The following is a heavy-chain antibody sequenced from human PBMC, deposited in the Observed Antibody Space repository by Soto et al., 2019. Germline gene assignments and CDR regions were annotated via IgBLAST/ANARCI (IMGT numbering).Heavy chain of an antibody. D-gene: IGHD4-17*01. J-gene: IGHJ5*02. CDR2: IYYSGST. V-gene: IGHV4-59*01. Sequence: PSETLSLTCTVSGGSISSYYWSWIRQPPGKGLEWIGYIYYSGSTSYNPSLKSRVSISVDTSKNQLSLKLTSVTAADTAVYYCARSIYGDSSYNWFDPWGQGTLVTVSS. CDR3: ARSIYGDSSYNWFDP. CDR1: GGSISSYY.